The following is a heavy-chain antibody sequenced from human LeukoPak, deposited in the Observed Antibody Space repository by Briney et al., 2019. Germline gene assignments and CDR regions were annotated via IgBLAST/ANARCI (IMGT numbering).Heavy chain of an antibody. D-gene: IGHD6-19*01. Sequence: PSETLSLTCTVSGGSISSSSYYWGWIRQPPGKGLEWIGSIYYSGSTYYNPSLKSRVTISVDTSKNQFSLKLSSVTAADTAVYYCARVPGRRYIAVAGYFDYWGQGTLVTVSS. CDR3: ARVPGRRYIAVAGYFDY. CDR2: IYYSGST. J-gene: IGHJ4*02. CDR1: GGSISSSSYY. V-gene: IGHV4-39*07.